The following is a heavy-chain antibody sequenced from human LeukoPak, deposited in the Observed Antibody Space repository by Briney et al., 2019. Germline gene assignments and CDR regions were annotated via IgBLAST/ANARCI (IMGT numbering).Heavy chain of an antibody. V-gene: IGHV1-24*01. J-gene: IGHJ5*02. CDR1: GYTLSELS. CDR3: TPLPPHVGPENYWCHP. CDR2: LDAEDGET. D-gene: IGHD2/OR15-2a*01. Sequence: ASVKVSCKVSGYTLSELSIHWVRQAPGKGLHWMGGLDAEDGETIYAQKFQGRVTMTADSSTDTAYMELSKLTSDDTALYFCTPLPPHVGPENYWCHPWAEGPRVRLSS.